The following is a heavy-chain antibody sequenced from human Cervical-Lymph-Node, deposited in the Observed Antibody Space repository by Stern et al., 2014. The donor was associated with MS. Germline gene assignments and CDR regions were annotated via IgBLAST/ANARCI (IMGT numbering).Heavy chain of an antibody. CDR3: AGLRFGELCKGLDP. J-gene: IGHJ5*02. CDR1: GFSLNTYA. Sequence: VQLVESGGGVVQPGRSLRLSCAASGFSLNTYAMHWVRQAPGKGLEWVAGIWVDGSNEEYADPVKGRFTISRDISKNSMYLLMDSLRAEDTAVYYGAGLRFGELCKGLDPWGQGTLVTVSS. CDR2: IWVDGSNE. D-gene: IGHD3-10*01. V-gene: IGHV3-33*01.